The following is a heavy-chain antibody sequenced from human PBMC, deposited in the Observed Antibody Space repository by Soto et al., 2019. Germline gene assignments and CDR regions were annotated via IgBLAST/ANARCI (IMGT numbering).Heavy chain of an antibody. D-gene: IGHD1-26*01. Sequence: GGSLRLSCAASGFTFSSYAMSWVRQAPGKGLEWVSAISGSGGSTYYADSVKGRFTISRDNSKNTLYLQMNSLRAEDTAVYYCAKEQTTFSGSYSPVDYWGQGTLVTVSS. CDR1: GFTFSSYA. V-gene: IGHV3-23*01. CDR2: ISGSGGST. J-gene: IGHJ4*02. CDR3: AKEQTTFSGSYSPVDY.